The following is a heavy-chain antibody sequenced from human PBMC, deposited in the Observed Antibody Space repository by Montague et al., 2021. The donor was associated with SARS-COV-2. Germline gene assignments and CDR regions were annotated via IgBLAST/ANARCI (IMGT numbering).Heavy chain of an antibody. Sequence: SETLSLTCTVSGGSIGSNNYYWDWIRQPPGKGLEWIGSIYDSGSTYYNPSLKGRVTISVDTSKNHFSLKLNSVTAADTAVYYCARRGRKLLPVATTIGGFDIWGQGTMVTVSS. CDR2: IYDSGST. CDR1: GGSIGSNNYY. J-gene: IGHJ3*02. V-gene: IGHV4-39*02. D-gene: IGHD5-12*01. CDR3: ARRGRKLLPVATTIGGFDI.